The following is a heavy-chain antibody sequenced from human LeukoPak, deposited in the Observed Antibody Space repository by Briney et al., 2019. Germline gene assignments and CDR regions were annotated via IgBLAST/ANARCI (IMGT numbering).Heavy chain of an antibody. CDR3: ARTTSFTASGYDY. D-gene: IGHD6-25*01. J-gene: IGHJ4*02. CDR2: MNPNNGDS. CDR1: GYTFTNYH. V-gene: IGHV1-8*03. Sequence: GASVTVSCKASGYTFTNYHINWVRQATGQGLEWMGWMNPNNGDSGYAQKFQGRVTITRDTSISTSYMELRSLRSDDTAVYFCARTTSFTASGYDYWGQGTLVTVCS.